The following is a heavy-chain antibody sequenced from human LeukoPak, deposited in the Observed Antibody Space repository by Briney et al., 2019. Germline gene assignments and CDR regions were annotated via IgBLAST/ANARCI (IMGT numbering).Heavy chain of an antibody. D-gene: IGHD1-26*01. V-gene: IGHV3-30-3*01. CDR1: GFTFSSYA. CDR3: AREELGIWADY. Sequence: GGSLRLSCAASGFTFSSYAMHWVRQAPGKGLEWVAVISYDGSNKYYADSVKGRFTISRDNSKNTLYLQMNSLRAEGTAVYYCAREELGIWADYWGQGTLVTVSS. J-gene: IGHJ4*02. CDR2: ISYDGSNK.